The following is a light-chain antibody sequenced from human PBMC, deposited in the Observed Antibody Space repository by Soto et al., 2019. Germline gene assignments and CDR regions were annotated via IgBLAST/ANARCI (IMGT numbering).Light chain of an antibody. Sequence: QSALTQPVSVSGSPGQSITISCTGTSSDIGRYNFVSWYQQHPGKAPKLLVYEVTNRPSGVSNRFSGSKSGNTASLTIFGLQTEDEADYYCSSYTSVTTFVVFGTGTKLTVL. V-gene: IGLV2-14*01. J-gene: IGLJ1*01. CDR3: SSYTSVTTFVV. CDR1: SSDIGRYNF. CDR2: EVT.